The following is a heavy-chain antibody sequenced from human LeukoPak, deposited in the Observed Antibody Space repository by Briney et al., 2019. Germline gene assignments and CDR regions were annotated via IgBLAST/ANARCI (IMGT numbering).Heavy chain of an antibody. CDR2: IYSGGST. CDR3: ARWAFYYFDY. Sequence: GGSLRLSCAASGFTVSSNYMSWVRQAPGKGLEWVSVIYSGGSTYYADSVKSRFTISRHNSKNTLYLQMNSLRAEDTAVYYCARWAFYYFDYWGQGTLVTVSS. J-gene: IGHJ4*02. D-gene: IGHD3-3*01. CDR1: GFTVSSNY. V-gene: IGHV3-53*04.